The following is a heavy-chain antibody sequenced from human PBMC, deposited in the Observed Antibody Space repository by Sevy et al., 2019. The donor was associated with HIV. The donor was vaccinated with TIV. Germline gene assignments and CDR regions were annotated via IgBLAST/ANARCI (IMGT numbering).Heavy chain of an antibody. CDR3: ASGSRGTFGS. V-gene: IGHV3-74*01. J-gene: IGHJ4*02. CDR2: INTDGKII. CDR1: GFTFTSDY. Sequence: GGSLRLSCAASGFTFTSDYMHWVRQPPGKGLVWVSHINTDGKIIRYADSVKGRLTTSRDNAKNTLYLQMNSLRAEDTAVYYCASGSRGTFGSWGQGTLVTVSS. D-gene: IGHD1-26*01.